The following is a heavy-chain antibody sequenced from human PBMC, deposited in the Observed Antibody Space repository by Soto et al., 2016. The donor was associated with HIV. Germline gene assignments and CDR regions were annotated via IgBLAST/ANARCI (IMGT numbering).Heavy chain of an antibody. CDR1: GFTFSTYA. CDR3: AKFRAAVADTWSDY. CDR2: ISLNGGST. J-gene: IGHJ4*02. Sequence: EVQLLESGGGLVQPGGSLRISCAASGFTFSTYAMNWVRQAPGKGLEWVSTISLNGGSTYYADSVKGRFTISRDNFKNTLYLQMNSLRAEDTAVYYCAKFRAAVADTWSDYWGQGTLVTVSS. V-gene: IGHV3-23*01. D-gene: IGHD6-19*01.